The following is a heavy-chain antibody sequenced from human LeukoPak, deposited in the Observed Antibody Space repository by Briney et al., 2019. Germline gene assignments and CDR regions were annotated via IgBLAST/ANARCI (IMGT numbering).Heavy chain of an antibody. J-gene: IGHJ4*02. CDR2: ISNSSSYK. D-gene: IGHD3-22*01. Sequence: PGGSLRLSCAASGFTFSSYRMNWVRQAPGKGLEWVSSISNSSSYKYYADTGKGRFTICRDNAKNSLYLQMNRLRAEDTAVYYCARGDYYDSSGYYYGFDFWGQGTLVTVSS. CDR1: GFTFSSYR. V-gene: IGHV3-21*01. CDR3: ARGDYYDSSGYYYGFDF.